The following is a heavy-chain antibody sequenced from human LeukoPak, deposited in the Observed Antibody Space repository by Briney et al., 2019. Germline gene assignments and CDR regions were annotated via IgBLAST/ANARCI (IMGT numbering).Heavy chain of an antibody. CDR2: IYSSGST. CDR1: GGSINTYY. J-gene: IGHJ4*02. CDR3: ARRPPAVAGKTFDC. D-gene: IGHD6-19*01. V-gene: IGHV4-59*08. Sequence: SETLSLTCTVSGGSINTYYWSWVRQPPGKGLEWIGYIYSSGSTNYNPSLKTRVTMSVDTSKNQFSLKLSSVTAADTAVYYCARRPPAVAGKTFDCWGQGTLVTVSS.